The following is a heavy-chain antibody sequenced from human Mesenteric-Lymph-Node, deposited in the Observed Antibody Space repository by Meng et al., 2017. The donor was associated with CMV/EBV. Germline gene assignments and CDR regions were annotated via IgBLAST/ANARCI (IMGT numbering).Heavy chain of an antibody. V-gene: IGHV3-11*01. J-gene: IGHJ5*02. Sequence: SCAASGFNLGYYYLTSIRQAPGKGLECLSFISGDGSGIFYAASVRGRFTTSRDNARNSLYLQMDGLRDEDTAIYYCARDPRNKGFDPWGPGTLVTVSS. CDR2: ISGDGSGI. CDR1: GFNLGYYY. CDR3: ARDPRNKGFDP.